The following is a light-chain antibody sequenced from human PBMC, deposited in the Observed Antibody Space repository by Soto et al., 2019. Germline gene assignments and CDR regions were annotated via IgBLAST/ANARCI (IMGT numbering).Light chain of an antibody. CDR1: QDINTS. CDR2: AAS. Sequence: DIQLTQSPSFLSASVGDRVTITCRASQDINTSLAWYQQKPGKAPKLLIFAASTLQNGVPSRFSGSGSGTEFPVTITSLQPEDFATYFCQQRKSYPITCHQGTRLDI. V-gene: IGKV1-9*01. J-gene: IGKJ5*01. CDR3: QQRKSYPIT.